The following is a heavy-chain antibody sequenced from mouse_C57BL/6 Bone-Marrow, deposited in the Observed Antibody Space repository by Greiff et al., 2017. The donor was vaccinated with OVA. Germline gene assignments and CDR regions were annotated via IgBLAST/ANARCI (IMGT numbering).Heavy chain of an antibody. V-gene: IGHV1-78*01. CDR3: AREDYYGSSFYYYAMDY. CDR2: IYPRDGST. J-gene: IGHJ4*01. CDR1: GYTFTDHT. D-gene: IGHD1-1*01. Sequence: VKLQQSDAELVKPGASVKISCKVSGYTFTDHTIHWMKQRPEQGLEWIGYIYPRDGSTKYNEKFKGKATLTADKSSSTAYMQLNSLTSEDSAVYFCAREDYYGSSFYYYAMDYWGQGTSVTVSS.